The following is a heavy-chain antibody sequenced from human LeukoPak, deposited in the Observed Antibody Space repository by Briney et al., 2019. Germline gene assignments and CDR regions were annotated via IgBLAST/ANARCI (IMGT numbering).Heavy chain of an antibody. V-gene: IGHV3-23*01. CDR1: GFTLSRYP. D-gene: IGHD6-13*01. Sequence: PGGPLTLPCAASGFTLSRYPKSWVRQAPGRGLEGVSSISGSGGSTYYAVPVGRVPTISRDNSKNTLYMQMNSLRAEDTAVYYCAKVRPSLTSSSAYDAFDIWGQGTMVTVSS. J-gene: IGHJ3*02. CDR2: ISGSGGST. CDR3: AKVRPSLTSSSAYDAFDI.